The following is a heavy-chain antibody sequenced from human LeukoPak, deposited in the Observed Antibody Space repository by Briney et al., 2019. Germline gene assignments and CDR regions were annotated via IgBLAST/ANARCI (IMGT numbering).Heavy chain of an antibody. D-gene: IGHD3-10*01. CDR2: ISGSGGNT. V-gene: IGHV3-23*01. Sequence: GGTLRLSCAASGFTFSSNGMTWVRQAPGKGLEWVSAISGSGGNTYYADSVKGRFTISRGNSKNTLYLQMNSLRAEDTAVYYCAKDRRAGSYDYWGQGTLVTVSS. CDR3: AKDRRAGSYDY. CDR1: GFTFSSNG. J-gene: IGHJ4*02.